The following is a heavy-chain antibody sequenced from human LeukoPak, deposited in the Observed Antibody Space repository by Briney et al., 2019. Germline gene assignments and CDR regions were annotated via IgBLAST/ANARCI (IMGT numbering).Heavy chain of an antibody. CDR3: ARELEGYSSGWYPGHNNWFDP. CDR2: ISAYNGNT. J-gene: IGHJ5*02. D-gene: IGHD6-19*01. Sequence: GASVKVSCKASGYTFTSYGISWVRQAPGQGLECMGWISAYNGNTNYAQKLQGRVTMTTDTSTSTAYMELRSLRSDDTAVYYCARELEGYSSGWYPGHNNWFDPWGQGTLVTVSS. V-gene: IGHV1-18*01. CDR1: GYTFTSYG.